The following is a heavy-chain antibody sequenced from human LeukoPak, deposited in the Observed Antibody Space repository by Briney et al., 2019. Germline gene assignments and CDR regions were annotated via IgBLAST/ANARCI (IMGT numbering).Heavy chain of an antibody. CDR2: IKSKTDGGTT. D-gene: IGHD4-23*01. CDR3: TTDYPPTTVVTGFDY. J-gene: IGHJ4*02. CDR1: GFTFSNAW. Sequence: PGGSLRLSCAASGFTFSNAWMSWVRQAPGKGLEWVGRIKSKTDGGTTDYAAPVKGRFTISRDDSKNTLYLQMNSLKTEDTAVYYCTTDYPPTTVVTGFDYWGQGTLVTVSS. V-gene: IGHV3-15*01.